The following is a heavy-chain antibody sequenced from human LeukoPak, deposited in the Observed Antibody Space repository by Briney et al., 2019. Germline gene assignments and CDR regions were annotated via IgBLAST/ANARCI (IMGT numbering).Heavy chain of an antibody. CDR1: GGSISSYY. CDR3: ARQTYYYDSSGYPFDY. CDR2: IYYSGST. Sequence: PSETLSLTCTVSGGSISSYYWSWIRQPPGKGLEWIGYIYYSGSTNYNPSLKSRVTISVDTSKNQFSLKLSSVTAADTAVYYCARQTYYYDSSGYPFDYWGQGTLVTVSS. D-gene: IGHD3-22*01. J-gene: IGHJ4*02. V-gene: IGHV4-59*08.